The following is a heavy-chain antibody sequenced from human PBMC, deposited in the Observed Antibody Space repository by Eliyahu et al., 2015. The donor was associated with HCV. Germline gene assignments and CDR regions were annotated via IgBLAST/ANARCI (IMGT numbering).Heavy chain of an antibody. Sequence: QVQLIQSGAEVKEPGASVKVSCKLSGYSRTGLAIXWVRQAPGKGLEWWGGLDREDGEQKDAQKFQGRLIVTADKGSQTVYMELSSLRFDDTAMYYCTLDAGADLYDNTLFGYWGQGTLVTVSS. V-gene: IGHV1-24*01. CDR3: TLDAGADLYDNTLFGY. CDR1: GYSRTGLA. J-gene: IGHJ4*02. D-gene: IGHD3-22*01. CDR2: LDREDGEQ.